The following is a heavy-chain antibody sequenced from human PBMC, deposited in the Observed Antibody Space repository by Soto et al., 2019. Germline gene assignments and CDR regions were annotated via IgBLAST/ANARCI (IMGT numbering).Heavy chain of an antibody. Sequence: WVRQAPGQGLEWMGGIIPIFGTANYAQKFQGRVTITADESTSTAYMELSSLRSEDTAVYYCASIAARPGGWWFDPWGQGTLVTVSS. J-gene: IGHJ5*02. D-gene: IGHD6-6*01. CDR3: ASIAARPGGWWFDP. V-gene: IGHV1-69*01. CDR2: IIPIFGTA.